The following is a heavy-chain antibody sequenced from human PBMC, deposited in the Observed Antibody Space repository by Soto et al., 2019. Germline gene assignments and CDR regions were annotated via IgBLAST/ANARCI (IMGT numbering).Heavy chain of an antibody. J-gene: IGHJ4*02. D-gene: IGHD3-22*01. V-gene: IGHV3-23*01. Sequence: GGSLRLSCAASGFTFSSYAMSWVRQAPGKGLEWVSAISGSGGSTYYADSVKGRFTISRDNSKNTLYLQMNSLRAEDTAVYYCAKDLVIDYDSSGYYLGSFDYWGQGTLVTVSS. CDR1: GFTFSSYA. CDR3: AKDLVIDYDSSGYYLGSFDY. CDR2: ISGSGGST.